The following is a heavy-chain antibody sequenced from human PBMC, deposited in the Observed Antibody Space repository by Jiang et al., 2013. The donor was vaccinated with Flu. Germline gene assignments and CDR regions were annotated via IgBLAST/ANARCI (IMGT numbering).Heavy chain of an antibody. CDR3: ATAVAGTPDF. V-gene: IGHV1-2*02. Sequence: SGAEVKKPGASVKVSCKASGYTFTDYYAHWVRQAPGQGPEWMGWVNPHRRDTDGTKYAQKFQGRVTMTRDTSISTAYMELNSLRSDDTAVYYCATAVAGTPDFWGRGTLVTVSS. J-gene: IGHJ4*02. D-gene: IGHD6-19*01. CDR2: VNPHRRDTDGT. CDR1: GYTFTDYY.